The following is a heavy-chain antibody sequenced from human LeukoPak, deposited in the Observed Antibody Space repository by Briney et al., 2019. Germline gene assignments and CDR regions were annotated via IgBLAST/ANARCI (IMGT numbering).Heavy chain of an antibody. CDR2: ISRSSTYI. CDR3: AGDYEGNLAFDI. Sequence: PGGSLRLSCAASGFSFSNCSMNWVRQAPGKGLEWVSSISRSSTYIYYADSLEGRFTISRDNVRNSLYLQMNSLRAEDTAVYYCAGDYEGNLAFDIWGQGTMVTVSS. CDR1: GFSFSNCS. J-gene: IGHJ3*02. D-gene: IGHD4-23*01. V-gene: IGHV3-21*01.